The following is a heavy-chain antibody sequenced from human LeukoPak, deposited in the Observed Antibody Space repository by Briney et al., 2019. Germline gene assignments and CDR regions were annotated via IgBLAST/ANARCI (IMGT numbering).Heavy chain of an antibody. CDR2: IYYSGST. CDR1: GGSISSGGYY. V-gene: IGHV4-31*03. D-gene: IGHD6-13*01. CDR3: ARADAAAGTEDY. Sequence: TMSLTCTVSGGSISSGGYYWSWIRQHPGKGLEWIGYIYYSGSTYYHPSLKSRVTISVDTSKNQFSLKLSAVTAADTAVYYCARADAAAGTEDYWGQGTLVTVSS. J-gene: IGHJ4*02.